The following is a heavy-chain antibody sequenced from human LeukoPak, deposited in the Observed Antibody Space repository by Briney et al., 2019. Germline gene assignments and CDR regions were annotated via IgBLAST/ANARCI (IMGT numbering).Heavy chain of an antibody. CDR3: ARHIISGSYCFDY. Sequence: GGSLRLSCAASGFTFSSYEMNWVRQAPGKGLEWVAVISYDGSNKYYADSVKGRFTISRDNAKNSLYLQMNSLRAEDTAVYYCARHIISGSYCFDYWGQGTLVTVSS. V-gene: IGHV3-30*03. J-gene: IGHJ4*02. D-gene: IGHD1-26*01. CDR2: ISYDGSNK. CDR1: GFTFSSYE.